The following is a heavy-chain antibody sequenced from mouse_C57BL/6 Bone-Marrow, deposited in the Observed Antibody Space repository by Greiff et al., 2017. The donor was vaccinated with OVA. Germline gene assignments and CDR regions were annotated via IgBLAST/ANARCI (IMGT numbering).Heavy chain of an antibody. CDR1: GYTFTDYY. V-gene: IGHV1-84*01. Sequence: VQLVESGPELVKPGASVKISCKASGYTFTDYYINWVKQRPGQGLAWIGWIYPGSGNTKYNEKFKGKATLTVDTSSSTAYMQLSSLTSEDSAVYFCAREGALLLFDYWGQGTTLTVSS. CDR3: AREGALLLFDY. CDR2: IYPGSGNT. J-gene: IGHJ2*01. D-gene: IGHD1-1*01.